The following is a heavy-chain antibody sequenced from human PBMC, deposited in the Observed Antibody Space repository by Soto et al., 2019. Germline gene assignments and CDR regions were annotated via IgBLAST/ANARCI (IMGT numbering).Heavy chain of an antibody. CDR2: ISAYNGNT. J-gene: IGHJ3*02. D-gene: IGHD2-15*01. CDR3: ARDRDIVVVVAAQPPTDDAFDI. Sequence: ASVKVSCKASGYTFTSYGISWVRQAPGQGLEWMGWISAYNGNTNYAQKLQGRVTMTTDTSTSTAYMELRSLRSDDTAVYYCARDRDIVVVVAAQPPTDDAFDIWGQGTMVTASS. CDR1: GYTFTSYG. V-gene: IGHV1-18*01.